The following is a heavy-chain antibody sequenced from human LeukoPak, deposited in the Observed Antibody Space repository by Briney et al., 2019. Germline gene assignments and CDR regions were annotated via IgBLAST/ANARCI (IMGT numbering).Heavy chain of an antibody. CDR3: AREEMATMCLDY. J-gene: IGHJ4*02. CDR2: ISWNSGSI. CDR1: GFTFDDYA. Sequence: GRSLRLSCAASGFTFDDYAMHWVRQAPGKGLEWVSGISWNSGSIGYADSVKGRFTISRDNAKNSLYLQMNSLRAEDTALYYCAREEMATMCLDYWGQGTLVTVSS. D-gene: IGHD5-24*01. V-gene: IGHV3-9*01.